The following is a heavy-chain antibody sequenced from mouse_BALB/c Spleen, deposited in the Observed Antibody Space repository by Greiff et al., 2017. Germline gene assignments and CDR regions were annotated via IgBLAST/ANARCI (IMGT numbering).Heavy chain of an antibody. V-gene: IGHV1-14*01. CDR2: INPYNDGT. J-gene: IGHJ3*01. CDR1: GYTFTSYV. D-gene: IGHD2-4*01. Sequence: VQLKESGPELVKPGASVKMSCKASGYTFTSYVMHWVKQKPGQGLEWIGYINPYNDGTKYNAKFKGKATLTSDKSSSTAYLELSSLTSEDSAVYYCARRIYYDYDWFAYWGQGTLVTVSA. CDR3: ARRIYYDYDWFAY.